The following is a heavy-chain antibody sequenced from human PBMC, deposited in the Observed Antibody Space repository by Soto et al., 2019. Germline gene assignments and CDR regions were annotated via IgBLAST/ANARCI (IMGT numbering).Heavy chain of an antibody. V-gene: IGHV3-48*03. CDR2: ISSSGSTI. CDR3: ARELYYDFWSGSTWDYYYGMDV. D-gene: IGHD3-3*01. Sequence: GGSLRLSCAASGFTFSSYEMNWVRQAPGKGLEWVSYISSSGSTIHYADSVKGRFTISRDNAKNSLYLQMNSLRAEDPAVYYCARELYYDFWSGSTWDYYYGMDVWGQGTTVTVSS. J-gene: IGHJ6*02. CDR1: GFTFSSYE.